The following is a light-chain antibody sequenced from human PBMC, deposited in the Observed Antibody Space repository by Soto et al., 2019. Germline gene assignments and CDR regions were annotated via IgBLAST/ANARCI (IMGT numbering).Light chain of an antibody. CDR2: DVS. V-gene: IGLV2-14*01. Sequence: QSALTQPASVSGSPGQSITISCTGTSSDVGGYNHVSWYQQHPGKAPKLMIYDVSNRPSGVSNRFSGSKSGNTASLTISGLQAEDEADYYCAAWDDSLSAGVFGGGTKLTVL. CDR1: SSDVGGYNH. J-gene: IGLJ3*02. CDR3: AAWDDSLSAGV.